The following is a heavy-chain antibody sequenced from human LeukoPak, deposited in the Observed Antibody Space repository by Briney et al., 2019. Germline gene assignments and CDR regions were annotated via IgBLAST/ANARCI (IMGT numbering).Heavy chain of an antibody. CDR2: ISYDGSNK. V-gene: IGHV3-30-3*01. D-gene: IGHD3-10*01. J-gene: IGHJ6*02. Sequence: PGGSLRLSCAASGFTFSGYPIHWVRQAPGKGLEWVAVISYDGSNKYYADSVKGRFTISRDNSKNTLYLQMSSLRSEDTAVYYCARERFRGDLNYDYYYYGMDVWGQGTTVTVSS. CDR1: GFTFSGYP. CDR3: ARERFRGDLNYDYYYYGMDV.